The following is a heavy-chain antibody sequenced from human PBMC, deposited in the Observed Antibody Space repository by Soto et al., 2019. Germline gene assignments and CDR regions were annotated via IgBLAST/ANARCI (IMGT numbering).Heavy chain of an antibody. CDR3: ARERFDDFWSGHPPKKLPYYYYGIDV. CDR1: GGSISSYY. CDR2: IYYSGST. Sequence: ASETLSLTCTVSGGSISSYYWSWIRQPPGKGLEWIGYIYYSGSTNYNPSLKSRVTISVDTSKNQFSLKLSSVTAADTAVYYCARERFDDFWSGHPPKKLPYYYYGIDVWGPGTSVPVSS. J-gene: IGHJ6*02. V-gene: IGHV4-59*01. D-gene: IGHD3-3*01.